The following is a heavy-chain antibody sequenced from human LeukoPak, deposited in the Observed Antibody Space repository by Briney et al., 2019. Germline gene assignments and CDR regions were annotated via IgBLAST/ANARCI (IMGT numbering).Heavy chain of an antibody. V-gene: IGHV3-23*01. J-gene: IGHJ4*02. Sequence: GSLRLSCAASGFPFSSYAMNWVRQAPGKGLEWVSSISSTGSNIYYADSVKGRFTISRDTSKNTLYLQMNSLRADDTAVYYCAKRDSSGSYYFDDWGQGTLVTVSS. CDR3: AKRDSSGSYYFDD. CDR1: GFPFSSYA. CDR2: ISSTGSNI. D-gene: IGHD6-19*01.